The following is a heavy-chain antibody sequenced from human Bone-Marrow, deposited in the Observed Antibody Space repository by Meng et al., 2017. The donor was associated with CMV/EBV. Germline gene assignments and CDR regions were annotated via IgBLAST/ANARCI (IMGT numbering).Heavy chain of an antibody. D-gene: IGHD3-10*01. Sequence: GGSLRLSCAASGFTFSSYDMNWVRQAPGKGLEWVSYISSSGSTIYYADSVKGRFTISRDNAKNSLYMQMNSLRAEDTAVYYCAREWLGSVIRRSGLSIHLDYWGQGTLVTVSS. J-gene: IGHJ4*02. V-gene: IGHV3-48*03. CDR3: AREWLGSVIRRSGLSIHLDY. CDR2: ISSSGSTI. CDR1: GFTFSSYD.